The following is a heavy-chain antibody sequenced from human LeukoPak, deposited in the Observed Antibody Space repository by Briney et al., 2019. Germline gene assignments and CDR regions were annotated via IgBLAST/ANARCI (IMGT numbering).Heavy chain of an antibody. CDR3: ARDRGERDSSWSLPAHGFDI. CDR1: GGTFNSYA. Sequence: SVKVSCKASGGTFNSYAINWARQAPGQGLEWMGRIFPIFGTANYAQKFQGRVTVTTDESTNTAYMELSSLRPEDTAMYYCARDRGERDSSWSLPAHGFDIWGQGTMVTVSS. J-gene: IGHJ3*02. CDR2: IFPIFGTA. D-gene: IGHD6-13*01. V-gene: IGHV1-69*05.